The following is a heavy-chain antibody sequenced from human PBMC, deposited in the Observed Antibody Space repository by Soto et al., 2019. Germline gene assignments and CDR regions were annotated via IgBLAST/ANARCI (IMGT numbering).Heavy chain of an antibody. Sequence: GESLKISCKGSGYSSTSYWIGWVRQMPGKGLEWMGIIYPGDSDTRYSPSFQGQVTISADKSISTAYLRWSSLKASDTAMYYCARHGPEDIVVVPASLHGNYYYGMDVWGQGTTVTVSS. CDR3: ARHGPEDIVVVPASLHGNYYYGMDV. J-gene: IGHJ6*02. CDR1: GYSSTSYW. V-gene: IGHV5-51*01. D-gene: IGHD2-2*01. CDR2: IYPGDSDT.